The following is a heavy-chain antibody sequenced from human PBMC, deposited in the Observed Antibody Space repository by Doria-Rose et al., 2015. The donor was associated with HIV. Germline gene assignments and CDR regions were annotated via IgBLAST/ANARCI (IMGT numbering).Heavy chain of an antibody. V-gene: IGHV4-34*01. CDR2: INHSGST. J-gene: IGHJ6*02. CDR1: GGSFSGYY. CDR3: ARGLLRGGWNDVDYYYGMDV. Sequence: QVQLVQSGAGLVKPSETLSLTCAVFGGSFSGYYWRWIRQPPGKGLEWIGVINHSGSTNYKTSLKSRVTISLDTSKNLFSLKLSSVTAADTAVYYCARGLLRGGWNDVDYYYGMDVWGQGTTVTVSS. D-gene: IGHD1-1*01.